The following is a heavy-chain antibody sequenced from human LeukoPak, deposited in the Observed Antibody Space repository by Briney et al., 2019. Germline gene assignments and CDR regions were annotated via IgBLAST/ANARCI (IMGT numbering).Heavy chain of an antibody. Sequence: ASVKVSCKASGYMFSNFFSSYGITWVRQAPGQGLEWMGWISPYKGNKKFAQKFQGRVTMTTDTSTSTAYMELRSLRSDDTAVYYCAREGYYGSGSYMDVWGQGTMVTVSS. J-gene: IGHJ6*02. CDR1: GYMFSNFFSSYG. CDR3: AREGYYGSGSYMDV. V-gene: IGHV1-18*01. D-gene: IGHD3-10*01. CDR2: ISPYKGNK.